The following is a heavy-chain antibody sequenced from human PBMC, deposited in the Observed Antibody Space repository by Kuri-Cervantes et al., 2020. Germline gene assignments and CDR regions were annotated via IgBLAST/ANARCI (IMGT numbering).Heavy chain of an antibody. V-gene: IGHV3-23*01. CDR1: GFTFSSYA. D-gene: IGHD3-10*01. CDR3: ARDLRGGGYYFDY. J-gene: IGHJ4*02. CDR2: ISGSGGST. Sequence: GGSLRLSCAASGFTFSSYAMSWVRQAPGKGLEWVSAISGSGGSTYYADSVKGRFTISRDNSKNTLYLQMNSLRAEDTAVYYCARDLRGGGYYFDYWGQGTLVTVSS.